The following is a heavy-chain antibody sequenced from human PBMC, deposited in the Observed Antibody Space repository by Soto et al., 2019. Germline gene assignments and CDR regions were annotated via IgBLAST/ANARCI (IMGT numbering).Heavy chain of an antibody. CDR1: GFTFSSYA. Sequence: EVQLLESGGGLVQPGGSLRLSCAASGFTFSSYAMSWVRQAPGKGLEWVSAISGSGGSTYYADSVKGRFTISRDNSKNTLYLQMNSLRVEDTAVYYCARGGGLLSGDCYDYWGQGTLVTVSS. J-gene: IGHJ4*02. D-gene: IGHD3-10*01. CDR2: ISGSGGST. V-gene: IGHV3-23*01. CDR3: ARGGGLLSGDCYDY.